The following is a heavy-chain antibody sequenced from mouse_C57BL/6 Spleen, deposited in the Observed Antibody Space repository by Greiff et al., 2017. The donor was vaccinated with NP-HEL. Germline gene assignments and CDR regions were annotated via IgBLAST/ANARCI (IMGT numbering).Heavy chain of an antibody. Sequence: QVTLKVSGPGILQPSQTLSLICSFSGFSLSTSNMGIGWIRQPSGKGLEWLEHICWNDDTYYNPSLKSRRTISKDTSTNQVFLKITSVDTAVTATYYCALIRGGYWYFDVWGTGTTVTVSS. CDR3: ALIRGGYWYFDV. V-gene: IGHV8-5*01. CDR2: ICWNDDT. J-gene: IGHJ1*03. CDR1: GFSLSTSNMG.